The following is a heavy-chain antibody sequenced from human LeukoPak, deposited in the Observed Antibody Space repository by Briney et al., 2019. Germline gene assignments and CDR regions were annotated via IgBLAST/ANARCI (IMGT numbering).Heavy chain of an antibody. CDR3: ARDRSTSCCHYYYYYMDV. V-gene: IGHV3-7*01. Sequence: GGSLRLSCAASGFTFSSYWMSWVRQAPGKGLEWVANIKQDGSEKYYVDSVKGRFTISRDNAKNSLYLQMNSLRAEDTAVYYCARDRSTSCCHYYYYYMDVWGKGITVTVSS. D-gene: IGHD2-2*01. CDR2: IKQDGSEK. J-gene: IGHJ6*03. CDR1: GFTFSSYW.